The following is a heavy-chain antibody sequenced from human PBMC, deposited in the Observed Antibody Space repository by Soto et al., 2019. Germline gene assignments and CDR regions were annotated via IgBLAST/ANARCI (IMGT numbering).Heavy chain of an antibody. Sequence: GGSLRLSCTASGFTFGDYAMSWFRQAPGKGLEWVGFIRSKAYGGTTEYAASVKGRFTISRDDSKSIAYLQMNSLKTEDTAVYYCTRDSNCSGGSCYPLYYYYMDVWGKGTTVTVSS. CDR1: GFTFGDYA. D-gene: IGHD2-15*01. CDR2: IRSKAYGGTT. CDR3: TRDSNCSGGSCYPLYYYYMDV. V-gene: IGHV3-49*03. J-gene: IGHJ6*03.